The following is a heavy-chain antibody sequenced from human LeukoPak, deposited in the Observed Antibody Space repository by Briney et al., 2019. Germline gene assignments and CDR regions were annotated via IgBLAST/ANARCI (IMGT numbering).Heavy chain of an antibody. CDR3: ARDHDDSSSWSPPTFDP. CDR1: GGSISSYY. CDR2: IYYSGST. J-gene: IGHJ5*02. D-gene: IGHD6-13*01. Sequence: SETLSLTCTVSGGSISSYYWSWIRQPPGKGLEWIGYIYYSGSTNYNPSLKSRVTMSVDTSKNQFSLKLSSVTAADTAVYYCARDHDDSSSWSPPTFDPWGQGTLVTVSS. V-gene: IGHV4-59*12.